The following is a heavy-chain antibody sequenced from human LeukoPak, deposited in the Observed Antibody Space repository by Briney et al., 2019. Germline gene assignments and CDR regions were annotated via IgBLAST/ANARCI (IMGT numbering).Heavy chain of an antibody. CDR3: AKDHPSIDH. J-gene: IGHJ4*02. CDR1: GFTFSTYA. CDR2: IYHDSRNK. Sequence: PGGSLRLSCAAAGFTFSTYAMHWVRQPPGKGLEWLAYIYHDSRNKHYTDSVKGRFTISSDNSKHTLYLEMNSLRAENTAVYYCAKDHPSIDHWGQGSLVTVSS. V-gene: IGHV3-30*02.